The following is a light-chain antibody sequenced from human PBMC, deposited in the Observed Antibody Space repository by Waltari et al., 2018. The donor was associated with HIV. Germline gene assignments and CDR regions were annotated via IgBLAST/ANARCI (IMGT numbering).Light chain of an antibody. J-gene: IGLJ2*01. CDR3: QSYDSSLSAYVV. V-gene: IGLV1-40*01. Sequence: SNIGAGYDVHWYQQLPGTAPKLLIYANIHRPSGVPDRFSVSKSATSASLAITGLQAEDEADYFCQSYDSSLSAYVVFGGGTKLTVL. CDR1: SNIGAGYD. CDR2: ANI.